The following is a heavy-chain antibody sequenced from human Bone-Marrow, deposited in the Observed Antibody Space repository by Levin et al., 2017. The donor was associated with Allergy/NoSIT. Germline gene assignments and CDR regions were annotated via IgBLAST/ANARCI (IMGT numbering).Heavy chain of an antibody. CDR2: ITGYSEDT. Sequence: GGSLRLSCAASGFTFSSYVMSWIRQAPGKGLEWVSAITGYSEDTYSADSVKGRSTISRDNYKNTLYLQINSLRAEDTAMYYCAKGSGGDRPYYFDYWGQGTLVTVSS. CDR1: GFTFSSYV. J-gene: IGHJ4*02. D-gene: IGHD3-16*01. V-gene: IGHV3-23*01. CDR3: AKGSGGDRPYYFDY.